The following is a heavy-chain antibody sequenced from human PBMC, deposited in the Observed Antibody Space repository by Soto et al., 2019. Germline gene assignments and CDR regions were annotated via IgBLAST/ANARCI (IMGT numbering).Heavy chain of an antibody. Sequence: PGASLKSSCKASGYSFTNYWIGWVRQMPGKGLEWMGIIYSGDSDTRYSPSFQGQVTISADKSISTAYLQWSSLKASDTAMYYCARPNGQYGNGLTAGMDVWGQGTTVTVSS. CDR3: ARPNGQYGNGLTAGMDV. D-gene: IGHD6-19*01. V-gene: IGHV5-51*01. CDR2: IYSGDSDT. J-gene: IGHJ6*02. CDR1: GYSFTNYW.